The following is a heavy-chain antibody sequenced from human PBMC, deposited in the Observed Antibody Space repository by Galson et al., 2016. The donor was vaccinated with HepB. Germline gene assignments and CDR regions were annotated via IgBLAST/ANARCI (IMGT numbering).Heavy chain of an antibody. CDR2: IKKDGSEI. Sequence: SLRLSCAASGFSLGNYWMNWARQVPGKGLEWLANIKKDGSEINYVDSVKGRFTISRDNAKNSLFLQMNTLRVEDTAVYYCTREFDLWGRGTQVTVSS. CDR1: GFSLGNYW. V-gene: IGHV3-7*04. CDR3: TREFDL. J-gene: IGHJ2*01.